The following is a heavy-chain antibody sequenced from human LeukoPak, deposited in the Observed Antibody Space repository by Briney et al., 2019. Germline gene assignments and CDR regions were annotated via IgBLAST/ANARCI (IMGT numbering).Heavy chain of an antibody. Sequence: GGSLRLSCAASGFTFSSYEMNWVRQAPGKGLEWVSYTSSSGSTIYYADSVKGRFTISRDNAKNSLYLQMNSLRAEDTAVYYCARERRIVVITTIGAFDIWGQGTMVTVSS. CDR3: ARERRIVVITTIGAFDI. J-gene: IGHJ3*02. D-gene: IGHD3-22*01. CDR1: GFTFSSYE. CDR2: TSSSGSTI. V-gene: IGHV3-48*03.